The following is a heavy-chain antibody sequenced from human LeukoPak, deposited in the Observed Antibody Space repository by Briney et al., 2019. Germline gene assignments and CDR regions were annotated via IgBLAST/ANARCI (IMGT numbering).Heavy chain of an antibody. D-gene: IGHD5-24*01. CDR1: GYSFTSYW. CDR3: ARQEMATIRAFDY. V-gene: IGHV5-51*01. Sequence: GESLKISCKGSGYSFTSYWIGWVRQMPGKGLEWMGIIYPGDSDTRYSPSFQGQVTISADKSISTAYLRWSSLKASDTAMYYCARQEMATIRAFDYWGQGTLVTVSS. CDR2: IYPGDSDT. J-gene: IGHJ4*02.